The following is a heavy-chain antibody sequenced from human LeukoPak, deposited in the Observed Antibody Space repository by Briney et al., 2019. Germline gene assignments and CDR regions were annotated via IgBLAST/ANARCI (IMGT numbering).Heavy chain of an antibody. V-gene: IGHV3-21*01. CDR3: ARDKGHYYDSSGYYYPEDCFDY. J-gene: IGHJ4*02. CDR1: GFTFSSYS. D-gene: IGHD3-22*01. CDR2: ISSSSSYI. Sequence: GGSLRLSCAASGFTFSSYSMNWVRQAPGKGLEWVSSISSSSSYIYYADSVKGRFTISRDNAKNSLYLQMNSLRAEDTAVYYCARDKGHYYDSSGYYYPEDCFDYWGQGTLVTVSS.